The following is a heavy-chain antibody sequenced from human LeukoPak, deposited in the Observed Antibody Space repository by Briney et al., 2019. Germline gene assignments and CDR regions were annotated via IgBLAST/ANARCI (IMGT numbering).Heavy chain of an antibody. Sequence: GGSLRLSCAASGFTFSSHWMYWVRQAPGKGLVWVSRINSDGSSTSYADSVKGRFTISRDNAKNTLYLQMNSLRAEDTAVYYCARGYSGRYWAFDIWGQGTMVTVFS. V-gene: IGHV3-74*01. J-gene: IGHJ3*02. CDR1: GFTFSSHW. CDR3: ARGYSGRYWAFDI. CDR2: INSDGSST. D-gene: IGHD1-26*01.